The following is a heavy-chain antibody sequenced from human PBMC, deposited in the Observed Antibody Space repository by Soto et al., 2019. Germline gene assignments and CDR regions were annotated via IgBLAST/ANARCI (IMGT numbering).Heavy chain of an antibody. CDR3: XXXXWNY. CDR2: SGGSDLST. J-gene: IGHJ4*02. D-gene: IGHD1-1*01. V-gene: IGHV3-23*01. CDR1: GLTFSRAD. Sequence: EVQLLESGGGLVQPGGSLRLSCVVSGLTFSRADLSWVRQPPGKGLEWVSASGGSDLSTHYVDSVKGRFTISRDSXKXXXXXXXXXXXXXXXXXXXXXXXXWNYWGQGTLVTVSS.